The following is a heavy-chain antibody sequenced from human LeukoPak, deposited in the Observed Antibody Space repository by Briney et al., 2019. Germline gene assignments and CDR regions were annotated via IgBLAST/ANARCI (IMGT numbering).Heavy chain of an antibody. D-gene: IGHD5-18*01. CDR3: ARIGYSYGYSLLDY. Sequence: GGSLRLSCAASGVTVSSNYMSWVRQAPGKGLEWVSVIYSGGSTYYADSVKGRFTISRDNSKNTLYLQMNSLRAEDTAVYYCARIGYSYGYSLLDYWGQGTLVTVSS. CDR1: GVTVSSNY. CDR2: IYSGGST. J-gene: IGHJ4*02. V-gene: IGHV3-66*02.